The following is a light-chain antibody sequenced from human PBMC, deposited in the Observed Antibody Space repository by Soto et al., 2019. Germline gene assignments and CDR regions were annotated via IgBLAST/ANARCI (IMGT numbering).Light chain of an antibody. CDR3: SAHGGSLNFVV. J-gene: IGLJ2*01. V-gene: IGLV2-8*01. CDR2: DVF. CDR1: SSDVGGDNY. Sequence: QSALTQPPSASGSPGQSVTISCTGTSSDVGGDNYVSWYQQHPGKAPKLMIYDVFKRPSGVPDRFSGSKSGNTASLAVSGLQAEDEADYYCSAHGGSLNFVVFGGGTKLTVL.